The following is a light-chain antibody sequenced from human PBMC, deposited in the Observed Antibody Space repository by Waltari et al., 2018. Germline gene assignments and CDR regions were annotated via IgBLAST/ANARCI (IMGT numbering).Light chain of an antibody. V-gene: IGLV2-14*01. J-gene: IGLJ3*02. CDR1: SSAGGGYNY. CDR3: CSFTRTGTWV. CDR2: DVS. Sequence: QSTLTQPASVSGSPGQSITITCTGTSSAGGGYNYASWYQQHPGKAPKLIIYDVSHRPSGISNRFSASKSGITASLTISGLQAEDEADYFCCSFTRTGTWVFGGGTNLTVL.